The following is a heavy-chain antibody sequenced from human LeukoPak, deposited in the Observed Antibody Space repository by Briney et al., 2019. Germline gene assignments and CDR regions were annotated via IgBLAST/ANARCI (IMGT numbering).Heavy chain of an antibody. CDR3: ARGGEYSSSWPYRTYNWFDP. V-gene: IGHV3-23*01. CDR2: ISGSGGST. J-gene: IGHJ5*02. Sequence: PGGSLRLSCAASGFTFSSYAMSWVRQAPGKGLEWVSAISGSGGSTYYADSVKGRFTISRDNAKNSLYLQMNSLRAEDTAVYYCARGGEYSSSWPYRTYNWFDPWGQGTLVTVSS. CDR1: GFTFSSYA. D-gene: IGHD6-13*01.